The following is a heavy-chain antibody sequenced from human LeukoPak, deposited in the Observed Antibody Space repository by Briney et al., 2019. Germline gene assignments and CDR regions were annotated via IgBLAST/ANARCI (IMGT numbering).Heavy chain of an antibody. Sequence: RPSETLSLTCTVSGGSISSYYWSWIRQPPGKGLEWTGYIYYSGSTNYNPSLKSRVTISVDTSKNQFSLKLSSVTAADTAVYYCARLGTHGSFDYWGQGTLVTVSS. CDR2: IYYSGST. D-gene: IGHD1-1*01. CDR1: GGSISSYY. V-gene: IGHV4-59*01. J-gene: IGHJ4*02. CDR3: ARLGTHGSFDY.